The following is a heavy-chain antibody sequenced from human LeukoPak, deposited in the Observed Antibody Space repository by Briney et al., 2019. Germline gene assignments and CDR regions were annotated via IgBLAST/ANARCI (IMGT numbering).Heavy chain of an antibody. Sequence: PGGSLRLSCEVSGFTFSDHYMSWVRQVPGKGLEWVSLISGDGDYTYYADSVKGRFTISRDNSKYSLYLQMNSLRTEGTALYYCAKDMYSSSSSHFDYWGQGTLVTVSS. D-gene: IGHD6-6*01. CDR3: AKDMYSSSSSHFDY. CDR1: GFTFSDHY. J-gene: IGHJ4*02. V-gene: IGHV3-43*02. CDR2: ISGDGDYT.